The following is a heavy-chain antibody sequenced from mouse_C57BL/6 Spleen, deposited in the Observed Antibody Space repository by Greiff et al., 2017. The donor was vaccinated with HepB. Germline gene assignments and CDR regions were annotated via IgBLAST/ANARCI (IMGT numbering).Heavy chain of an antibody. V-gene: IGHV1-81*01. J-gene: IGHJ4*01. Sequence: VQLQQSGAELARPGASVKLSCKASGYTFTSYGISWVKQRTGQGLEWIGEIYPRSGNTYYNEKFKGKATLTADKSSSTAYMELRSLTSEDSAVYFCARKGDYGSIYAMDYWGQGTSVTVSS. CDR1: GYTFTSYG. CDR2: IYPRSGNT. D-gene: IGHD1-1*01. CDR3: ARKGDYGSIYAMDY.